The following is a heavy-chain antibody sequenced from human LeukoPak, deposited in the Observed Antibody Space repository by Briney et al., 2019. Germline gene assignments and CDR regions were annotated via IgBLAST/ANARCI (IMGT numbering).Heavy chain of an antibody. CDR1: GFTFSNAR. D-gene: IGHD3-9*01. CDR2: IKSKTDGGTT. CDR3: TTQGPYDILTGFGYYFDY. V-gene: IGHV3-15*01. J-gene: IGHJ4*02. Sequence: GGSLRLSCAASGFTFSNARMSWVRQAPGKGLEWVGRIKSKTDGGTTDYAAPVKGRFTISRDDSKNTLYLQMNSLKTEDTAVYYCTTQGPYDILTGFGYYFDYWGQGTLVTVSS.